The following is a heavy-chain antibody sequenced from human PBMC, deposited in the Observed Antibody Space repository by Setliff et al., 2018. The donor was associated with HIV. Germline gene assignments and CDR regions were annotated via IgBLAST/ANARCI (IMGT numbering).Heavy chain of an antibody. V-gene: IGHV1-3*01. D-gene: IGHD1-26*01. Sequence: PGQRLEWMGWINAGNGNTKYSQKFQGRVTITRDTSASTAYMELSSLRSEDTAVYYCARAGGSYSYYYYYMDVWGKGTTVTVSS. CDR3: ARAGGSYSYYYYYMDV. J-gene: IGHJ6*03. CDR2: INAGNGNT.